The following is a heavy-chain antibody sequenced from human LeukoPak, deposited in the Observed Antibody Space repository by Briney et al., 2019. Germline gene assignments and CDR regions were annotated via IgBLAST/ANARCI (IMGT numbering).Heavy chain of an antibody. V-gene: IGHV3-49*04. Sequence: PGGSLRLSCAASGFTFSSYEMNWVRQAPGKGREWVSFIQSKTYGEGTMYAASVRGRFTISRDDSRSTAYMQMNSLKTEDTAVYYCTASDHLYCSSSSCHFDYWGQGTLATVAS. CDR1: GFTFSSYE. CDR3: TASDHLYCSSSSCHFDY. J-gene: IGHJ4*02. D-gene: IGHD2-15*01. CDR2: IQSKTYGEGT.